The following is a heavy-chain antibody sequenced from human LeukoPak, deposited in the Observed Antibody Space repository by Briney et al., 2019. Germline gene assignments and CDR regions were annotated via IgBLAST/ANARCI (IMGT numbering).Heavy chain of an antibody. J-gene: IGHJ3*02. CDR3: ARDWYDNSDAFDI. V-gene: IGHV3-9*01. CDR2: ISWNSGSI. D-gene: IGHD3-9*01. CDR1: GFTFADYA. Sequence: SLRLSCAASGFTFADYAMHWVRQGPGKGLEWVSGISWNSGSIGYADSVKGRFTISRDNAKNSLYLQMNSLRAEDTAVYYCARDWYDNSDAFDIWGQGTMVTVSS.